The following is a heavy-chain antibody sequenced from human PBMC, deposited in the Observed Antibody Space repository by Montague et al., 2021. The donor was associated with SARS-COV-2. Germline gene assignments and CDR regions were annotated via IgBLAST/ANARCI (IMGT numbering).Heavy chain of an antibody. V-gene: IGHV4-4*07. CDR1: GGSISGYY. J-gene: IGHJ4*02. D-gene: IGHD1-20*01. CDR2: IYNSGST. CDR3: VRDQGRSNWNYPDY. Sequence: SETLSLTCTVSGGSISGYYWSWFRQSAGKGLEWIGRIYNSGSTSYNPSLKSRVTMSVDTSKNQFSLKLSSVTAADTAVYCCVRDQGRSNWNYPDYWGQGTPVTVSS.